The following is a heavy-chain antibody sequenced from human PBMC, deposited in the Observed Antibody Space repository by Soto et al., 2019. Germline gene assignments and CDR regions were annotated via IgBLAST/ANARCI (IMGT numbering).Heavy chain of an antibody. CDR1: GDSVSGNSAA. CDR3: AREFPYYGSSDSYLDY. CDR2: TYYRSRWYN. D-gene: IGHD3-16*01. V-gene: IGHV6-1*01. J-gene: IGHJ4*02. Sequence: SQTLSLTCAISGDSVSGNSAAWNWIRQSPSRGLEWLGRTYYRSRWYNDYAVSVKSRITVTPDTSKNQFSLHLNSVTPEDTAVYYCAREFPYYGSSDSYLDYWGQGALGTVSS.